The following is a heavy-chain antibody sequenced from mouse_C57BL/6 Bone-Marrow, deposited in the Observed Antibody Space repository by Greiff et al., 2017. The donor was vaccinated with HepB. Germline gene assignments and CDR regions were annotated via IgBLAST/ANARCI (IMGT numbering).Heavy chain of an antibody. D-gene: IGHD1-1*01. J-gene: IGHJ2*01. Sequence: QRVESGGGLVQPGGSLKLSCAASGFTFSDYYMYWVRQTPEKRLEWVAYISNGGGSTYYPDTVKGRFTISRDNAKNTLYLQMSRLKSEDTAMYYCAYYYGSSPYYFDYWGQGTTLTVSS. CDR2: ISNGGGST. CDR1: GFTFSDYY. V-gene: IGHV5-12*01. CDR3: AYYYGSSPYYFDY.